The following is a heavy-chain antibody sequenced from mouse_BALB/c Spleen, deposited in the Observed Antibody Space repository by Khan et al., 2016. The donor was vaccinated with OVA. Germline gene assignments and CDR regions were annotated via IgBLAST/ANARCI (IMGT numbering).Heavy chain of an antibody. J-gene: IGHJ2*01. Sequence: EVQLQESGPGLVKPSQSLSLTCTVTGYSITSDYVWNWLRTPPGNKLEWMGYISYSGCTSYNPTLKSRFSISRDTSKNQFFLQLNSVTTEDTATYYCARWGNSYFDYWGQGTTLTVSS. CDR2: ISYSGCT. V-gene: IGHV3-2*02. CDR1: GYSITSDYV. CDR3: ARWGNSYFDY.